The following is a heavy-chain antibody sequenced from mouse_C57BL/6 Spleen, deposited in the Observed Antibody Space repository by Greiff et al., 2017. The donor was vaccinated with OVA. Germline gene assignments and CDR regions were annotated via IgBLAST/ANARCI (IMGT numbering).Heavy chain of an antibody. CDR2: IWSGGST. CDR1: GFSLTSYG. Sequence: VQGVESGPGLVQPSQSLSITCTVSGFSLTSYGVHWVRQSPGKGLEWLGVIWSGGSTDYNAAFISRLSISKDNSKSHVFFNMNSLQADATAVYYCAGNDYDYDGFGYWGQGTTLTVSS. CDR3: AGNDYDYDGFGY. D-gene: IGHD2-4*01. V-gene: IGHV2-2*01. J-gene: IGHJ2*01.